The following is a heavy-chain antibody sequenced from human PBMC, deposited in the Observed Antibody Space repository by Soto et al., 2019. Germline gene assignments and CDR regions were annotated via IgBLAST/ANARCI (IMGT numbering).Heavy chain of an antibody. D-gene: IGHD3-10*01. CDR3: ARLSLNSYYYGSGSYSVLDY. V-gene: IGHV4-34*01. J-gene: IGHJ4*02. CDR1: GGSFSGYY. Sequence: QVQLQQWGAGLLKPSETLSLTCAVYGGSFSGYYWSWIRQPPGKGLEWIGEINHSGSTNYNPSLKSRVTISVDTSKNQFSLKLSSVTAADPAVYYCARLSLNSYYYGSGSYSVLDYWGQGTLVTVSS. CDR2: INHSGST.